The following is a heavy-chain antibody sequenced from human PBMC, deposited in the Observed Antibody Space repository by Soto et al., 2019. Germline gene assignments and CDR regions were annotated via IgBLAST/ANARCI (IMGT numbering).Heavy chain of an antibody. J-gene: IGHJ4*02. CDR2: IYYSGST. CDR3: ARGNDFWSDYPHF. D-gene: IGHD3-3*01. V-gene: IGHV4-59*01. CDR1: GGSISSYY. Sequence: SETLSLTCTVSGGSISSYYWSWIRQPPGKGLEWIGYIYYSGSTNYNPSLKSRVTISVDTSKNQFSLKLRSVTAADTAVYYCARGNDFWSDYPHFWGQGTPVTVAS.